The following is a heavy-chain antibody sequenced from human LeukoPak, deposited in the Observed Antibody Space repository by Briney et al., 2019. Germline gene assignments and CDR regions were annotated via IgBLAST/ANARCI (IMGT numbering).Heavy chain of an antibody. CDR2: ISGSGGST. D-gene: IGHD2-2*02. V-gene: IGHV3-23*01. CDR3: ATRWAVVPAAIVPDDAFDI. J-gene: IGHJ3*02. Sequence: PGGSLRLSCAASGFTFSSYAMSWVRQAPGKGLEWVSAISGSGGSTYYADSVKGRFTISRDNAKNTLYLQMNSLRAEDTAVYYCATRWAVVPAAIVPDDAFDIWGQGTMVTVSS. CDR1: GFTFSSYA.